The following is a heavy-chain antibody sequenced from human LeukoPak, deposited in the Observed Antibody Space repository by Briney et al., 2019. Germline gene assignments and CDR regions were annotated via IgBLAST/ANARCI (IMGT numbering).Heavy chain of an antibody. CDR3: ARVVAPNPHYYYYMDV. CDR1: GGTFINYA. V-gene: IGHV1-69*06. Sequence: ASVKVSCKTSGGTFINYAFCWVRQAPGQGLEWMGGIIPIFGTANYAQKFQGRVTITADKSTSTAYMELSSLRSEDTAVYYCARVVAPNPHYYYYMDVWGKGTTVTVSS. CDR2: IIPIFGTA. J-gene: IGHJ6*03. D-gene: IGHD2-15*01.